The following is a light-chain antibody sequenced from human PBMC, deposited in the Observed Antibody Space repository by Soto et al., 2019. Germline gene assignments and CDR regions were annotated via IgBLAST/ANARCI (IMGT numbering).Light chain of an antibody. CDR3: AVWDDSLNGLWV. J-gene: IGLJ3*02. CDR2: SNN. Sequence: QSVLTQPPSASGTPGQRVIISCSGSSSNIGRDTVNWYRQFPGTAPKLLIYSNNQRPSGVPDRFSGSKSGTSASLAISGLQSEDDADYYCAVWDDSLNGLWVFGGGTKVTVL. V-gene: IGLV1-44*01. CDR1: SSNIGRDT.